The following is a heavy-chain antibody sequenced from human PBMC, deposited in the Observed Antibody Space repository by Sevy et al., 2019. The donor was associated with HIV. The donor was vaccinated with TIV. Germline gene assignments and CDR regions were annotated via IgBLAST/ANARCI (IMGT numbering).Heavy chain of an antibody. V-gene: IGHV3-30*06. CDR3: ARVFSSYYFDY. CDR1: GFTFGSYG. CDR2: ISYDRSDK. J-gene: IGHJ4*01. Sequence: GESLKISCAASGFTFGSYGMHWVRQAPGKGLEWVAYISYDRSDKNYADSVKGRFTISRDNSKNTVFLQLNSLRTEDTAVYYCARVFSSYYFDYWGQGTLVTVSS.